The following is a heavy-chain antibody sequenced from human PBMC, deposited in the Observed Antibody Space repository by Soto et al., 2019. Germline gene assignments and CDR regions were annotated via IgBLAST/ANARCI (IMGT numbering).Heavy chain of an antibody. CDR3: AKDRRYASGRRDAFDN. CDR1: GFTFTSYS. J-gene: IGHJ3*02. D-gene: IGHD3-10*01. CDR2: ISSSGGGT. Sequence: PGGSLRLSCAASGFTFTSYSMNWVRQAPGKGLEWVSSISSSGGGTYYAESVKGRFTISRDNSKNTLYLQMNSLRAEDTAIYYCAKDRRYASGRRDAFDNWGEGSMVTVSS. V-gene: IGHV3-23*01.